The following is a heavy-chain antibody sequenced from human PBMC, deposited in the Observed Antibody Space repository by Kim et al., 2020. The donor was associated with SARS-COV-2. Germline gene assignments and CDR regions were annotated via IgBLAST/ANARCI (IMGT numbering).Heavy chain of an antibody. D-gene: IGHD3-10*01. J-gene: IGHJ6*02. CDR3: ARDDVYVRGVTQYYYGMDV. CDR2: ISSSSSYT. V-gene: IGHV3-11*05. Sequence: GGSLRLSCAASGFTFSDYYMSWIRQAPGKGLEWVSYISSSSSYTNYADSVKGRFTISRDNAKNSLYLQMNSLRAEDTAVYYCARDDVYVRGVTQYYYGMDVWGQGTTVTVSS. CDR1: GFTFSDYY.